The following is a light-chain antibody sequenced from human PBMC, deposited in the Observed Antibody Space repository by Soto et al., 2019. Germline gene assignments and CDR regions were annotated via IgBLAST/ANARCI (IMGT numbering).Light chain of an antibody. CDR2: DND. J-gene: IGLJ1*01. V-gene: IGLV1-51*01. CDR1: DSNIGRYF. CDR3: GTWDSSLSAGV. Sequence: QSVLTQLPSVSAAPGQKVTISCSGRDSNIGRYFVSWYQQFPGTAPKLLIYDNDKRPSGIPDRFSGSKSGASATLGITGLQTGDEADYYCGTWDSSLSAGVFGSGTKVTVL.